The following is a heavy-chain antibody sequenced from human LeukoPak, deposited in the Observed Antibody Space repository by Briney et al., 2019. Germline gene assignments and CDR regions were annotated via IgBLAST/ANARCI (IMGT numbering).Heavy chain of an antibody. J-gene: IGHJ4*02. CDR1: GFTFSDAW. CDR2: IKSSADDGAT. CDR3: SLRYCSGTSCPGY. D-gene: IGHD2-8*02. Sequence: GGSLRLSCAASGFTFSDAWLSWVRQAPGKGPEWVGRIKSSADDGATDYAAPVKGRFTVSRDDSKDTLYLQMNSLKTDDTAVYYCSLRYCSGTSCPGYWGQGTLVTVSS. V-gene: IGHV3-15*01.